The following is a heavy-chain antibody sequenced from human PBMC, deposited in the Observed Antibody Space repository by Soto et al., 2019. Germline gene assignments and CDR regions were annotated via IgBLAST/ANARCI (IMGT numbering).Heavy chain of an antibody. J-gene: IGHJ4*02. CDR3: ARESGDNWDYEAY. V-gene: IGHV4-34*01. CDR2: IDHSGNT. Sequence: PSETLSLTCAVYGGSFSGYCWSWIRQSPGNGLEWIGEIDHSGNTHYNPSLKSRVTVSIDTSQNQFFLTVTSVTAADSAVYYCARESGDNWDYEAYWGQGTPVTVSS. D-gene: IGHD1-7*01. CDR1: GGSFSGYC.